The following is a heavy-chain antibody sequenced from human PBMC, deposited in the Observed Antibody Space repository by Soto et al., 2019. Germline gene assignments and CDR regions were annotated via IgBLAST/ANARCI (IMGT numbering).Heavy chain of an antibody. CDR1: GEAVGTYG. Sequence: QVQLMQSETEVAKPGASVKVSCKTSGEAVGTYGRTWVRQAPGQGLEWMGWIVGDSGATIYAQKFQGRVTMSMDRSTNTAYMELRSLTPDDSARYYCARVAGYGSRSRRFDSWGQGTLVSVSS. CDR3: ARVAGYGSRSRRFDS. D-gene: IGHD3-10*01. V-gene: IGHV1-18*01. CDR2: IVGDSGAT. J-gene: IGHJ4*02.